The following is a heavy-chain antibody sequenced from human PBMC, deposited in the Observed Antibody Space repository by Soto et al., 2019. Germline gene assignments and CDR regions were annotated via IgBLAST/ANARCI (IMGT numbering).Heavy chain of an antibody. CDR2: INPSGGST. CDR1: GYTSTSYY. V-gene: IGHV1-46*01. CDR3: AREFKTTVVTPQAYGMDV. Sequence: ASVKVSCKASGYTSTSYYMHWVRQAPGQGLEWMGIINPSGGSTSYAQKFQGRVTMTRDTSTSTVYMELSSLRSEDTAVYYCAREFKTTVVTPQAYGMDVWGQGTTVTVSS. J-gene: IGHJ6*02. D-gene: IGHD4-17*01.